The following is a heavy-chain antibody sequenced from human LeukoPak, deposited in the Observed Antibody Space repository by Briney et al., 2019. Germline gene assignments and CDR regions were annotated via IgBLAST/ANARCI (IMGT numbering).Heavy chain of an antibody. CDR3: ARDIVRRFGEKDSKTNTGHYYMDV. Sequence: SETLSLTCTVSGGSISSYYWSWLRQPPGKGLEWVGYIYYSGSTTYNSSLKSRVTISLDTSKNQFSLKLSSVTAADTAVYYCARDIVRRFGEKDSKTNTGHYYMDVWGKGTTVTVSS. CDR2: IYYSGST. V-gene: IGHV4-59*01. D-gene: IGHD3-10*01. CDR1: GGSISSYY. J-gene: IGHJ6*03.